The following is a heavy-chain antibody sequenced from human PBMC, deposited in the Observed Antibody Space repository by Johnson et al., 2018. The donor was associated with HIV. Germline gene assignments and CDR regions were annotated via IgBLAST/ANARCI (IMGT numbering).Heavy chain of an antibody. CDR2: IRSDGINK. J-gene: IGHJ3*02. Sequence: QVQLVESGGGVVQPGGSLRLSCAASAFTFSSFGMHWVRQAPGKGLEWVSFIRSDGINKYYVDSVKVRFTISRDNSKNTLYLQMNSLSAEDTAVYYCAKARFLEHAFDIWGQGTMVTVSS. D-gene: IGHD3-3*01. CDR1: AFTFSSFG. V-gene: IGHV3-30*02. CDR3: AKARFLEHAFDI.